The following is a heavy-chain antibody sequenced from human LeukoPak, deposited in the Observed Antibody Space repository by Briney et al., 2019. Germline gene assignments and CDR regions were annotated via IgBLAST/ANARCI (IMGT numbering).Heavy chain of an antibody. CDR1: GYSISSGYY. J-gene: IGHJ4*02. CDR3: ARDLWYFDY. CDR2: IYHSGST. D-gene: IGHD2-21*01. V-gene: IGHV4-38-2*02. Sequence: PSETLSLTCTVSGYSISSGYYWGWIRQPPGKGLEWIGSIYHSGSTYYNPSLKSRVTISVDTSKNQFSLKLSSVTAADTAVYYCARDLWYFDYWGQGTLVTVSS.